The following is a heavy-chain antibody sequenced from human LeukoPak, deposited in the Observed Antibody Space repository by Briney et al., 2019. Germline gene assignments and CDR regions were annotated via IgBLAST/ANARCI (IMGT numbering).Heavy chain of an antibody. D-gene: IGHD3-22*01. CDR3: ARDGYDSSGYRTPFDY. CDR1: GGSISSGDYF. J-gene: IGHJ4*02. CDR2: IYYSGTT. V-gene: IGHV4-30-4*01. Sequence: PSETLSLTCTVSGGSISSGDYFWSWIRQPPGKGLEWIGYIYYSGTTSDNPSLKSRVTISVDTSKNPFSLKLSSVTAADTAVYYRARDGYDSSGYRTPFDYWGQGTLATVSS.